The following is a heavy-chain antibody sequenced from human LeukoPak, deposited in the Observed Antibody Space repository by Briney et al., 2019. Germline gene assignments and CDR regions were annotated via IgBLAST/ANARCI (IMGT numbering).Heavy chain of an antibody. V-gene: IGHV3-23*01. J-gene: IGHJ4*02. CDR3: AKQSYARSLGE. CDR1: GFPFSDFS. D-gene: IGHD3-10*02. Sequence: GGSLRLSCATSGFPFSDFSMTWVRQAPGKGLEWTSTTNSGGTTTYYAESVKGRFTISRDNLKNALYLQMSSLRVEDTAIYYCAKQSYARSLGEGGPGTLVTVSS. CDR2: TNSGGTTT.